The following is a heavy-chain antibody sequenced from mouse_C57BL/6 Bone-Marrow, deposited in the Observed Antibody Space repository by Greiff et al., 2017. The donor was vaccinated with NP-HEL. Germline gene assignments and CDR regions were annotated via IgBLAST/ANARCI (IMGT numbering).Heavy chain of an antibody. D-gene: IGHD1-1*01. J-gene: IGHJ3*01. V-gene: IGHV1-74*01. CDR2: IHPSDSDT. Sequence: QVQLQQPGAELVKPGASVKVSCKASGYTFTSYWMHWVKQRPGQGLEWIGRIHPSDSDTNYNQKFKGKATLTVDKSSSTAYLHLSSLTSEDFAVYDCSINGALFAYWGQGTLVIVSA. CDR3: SINGALFAY. CDR1: GYTFTSYW.